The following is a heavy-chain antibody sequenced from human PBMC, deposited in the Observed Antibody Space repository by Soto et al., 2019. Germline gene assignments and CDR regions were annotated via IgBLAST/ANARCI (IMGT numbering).Heavy chain of an antibody. CDR3: AKDLSSGWYFQY. CDR1: GFTFSSYA. D-gene: IGHD6-19*01. V-gene: IGHV3-23*01. CDR2: ISGSGGST. J-gene: IGHJ4*02. Sequence: GGSLRLSCAASGFTFSSYAMSWVRQAPGRGLEWVSAISGSGGSTYYADSVKGRFTISRDNSKNTLYLQMNSLRAEDTAVYYCAKDLSSGWYFQYWGQGTLVTVSS.